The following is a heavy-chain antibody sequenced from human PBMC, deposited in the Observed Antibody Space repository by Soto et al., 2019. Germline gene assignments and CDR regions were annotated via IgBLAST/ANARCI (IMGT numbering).Heavy chain of an antibody. CDR2: MNPNSGNT. Sequence: ASAAVSSPGSRWTFTVDDINWVRQATGQGLEWMGWMNPNSGNTGYAQKFQGRVTMTRNASISTAYMELSSLRSEDTAVYYCARADFSIFGVVNYYYYMDVWGKGTTVTVSS. CDR3: ARADFSIFGVVNYYYYMDV. CDR1: RWTFTVDD. J-gene: IGHJ6*03. V-gene: IGHV1-8*01. D-gene: IGHD3-3*01.